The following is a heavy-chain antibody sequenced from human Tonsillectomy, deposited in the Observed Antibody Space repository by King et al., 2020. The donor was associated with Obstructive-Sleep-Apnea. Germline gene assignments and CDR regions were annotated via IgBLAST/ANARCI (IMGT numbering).Heavy chain of an antibody. J-gene: IGHJ4*02. V-gene: IGHV3-11*06. CDR1: GFTFSDYY. D-gene: IGHD3-16*02. CDR2: ISSSSGYT. Sequence: VQLVESGGGLVKPGGSLRLSCAASGFTFSDYYMSWIRQTPGKGLEWLSYISSSSGYTNYADSVKGRFTISRDNAKKSLYLQMNSLRAEDTAVYYCARDQVDYLWGSYRPPFFDYWGQGTLVTVSS. CDR3: ARDQVDYLWGSYRPPFFDY.